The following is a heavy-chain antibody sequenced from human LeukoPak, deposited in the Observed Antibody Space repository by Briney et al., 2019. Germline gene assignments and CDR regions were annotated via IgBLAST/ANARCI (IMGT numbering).Heavy chain of an antibody. CDR2: ISGSGGST. CDR3: AKDPTYYDFWSGYFDY. Sequence: PGGSLRVSCAASGFTFSSYAMSWVRQAPGKGMEWVSAISGSGGSTYYADSVKGRFTISRDNSKNTLYLQMNSLRAEDTAVYYCAKDPTYYDFWSGYFDYWGQGTLVTVSS. V-gene: IGHV3-23*01. J-gene: IGHJ4*02. CDR1: GFTFSSYA. D-gene: IGHD3-3*01.